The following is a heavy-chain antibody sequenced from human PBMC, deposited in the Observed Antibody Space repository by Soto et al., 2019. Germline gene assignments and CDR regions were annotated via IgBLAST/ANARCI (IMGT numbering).Heavy chain of an antibody. V-gene: IGHV1-69*06. CDR3: ARTTILPKSWFDP. J-gene: IGHJ5*02. CDR1: GGTFSSYA. Sequence: QVQLVQSVAEVKKPGSSVKVSCTASGGTFSSYAISWVRQATGQGLEWMGGIIPIFGTANYAQKFQGRVTITADKSTSTDYMELSSLRSEDTPVDYCARTTILPKSWFDPWGQGTLVTVSS. CDR2: IIPIFGTA. D-gene: IGHD5-12*01.